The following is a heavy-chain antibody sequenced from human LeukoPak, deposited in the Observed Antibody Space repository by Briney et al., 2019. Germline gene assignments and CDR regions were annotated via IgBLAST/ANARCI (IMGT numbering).Heavy chain of an antibody. CDR2: INHSGST. CDR3: AREGYSYSYLY. CDR1: GGSFSGYY. J-gene: IGHJ4*02. D-gene: IGHD5-18*01. V-gene: IGHV4-34*01. Sequence: YPSETLSLTCAVYGGSFSGYYWSWIRQPPGKGLEWIGEINHSGSTNYNPSLKSRVTISVDTSKNQFSLKLSSVTAADTAVYYCAREGYSYSYLYWGQGTLVTVSS.